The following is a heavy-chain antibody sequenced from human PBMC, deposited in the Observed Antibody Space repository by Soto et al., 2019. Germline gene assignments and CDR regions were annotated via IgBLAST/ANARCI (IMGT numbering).Heavy chain of an antibody. Sequence: GGSLRLSCAASGFTFSSYGMHWVRQAPGKGLEWAAVIWYGGSNKYYADSVKGRFTISRDNSKNTLYLQMNSLRAEDTAVYYCARDFWSGYADYYYYYGMDVWGQGTTVTVSS. J-gene: IGHJ6*02. V-gene: IGHV3-33*01. CDR1: GFTFSSYG. CDR2: IWYGGSNK. D-gene: IGHD3-3*01. CDR3: ARDFWSGYADYYYYYGMDV.